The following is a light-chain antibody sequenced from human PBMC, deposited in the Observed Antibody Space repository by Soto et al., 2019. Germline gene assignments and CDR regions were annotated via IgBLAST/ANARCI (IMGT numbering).Light chain of an antibody. V-gene: IGKV3-20*01. Sequence: EIVLTQSPGTLSLSPGERATLSCRASQTVSSSYLAWYQQKPGQAPRLLIYGASSRATGIPDRFSGSGSVTDFTLTISRLEPEDFGVYYCQRYGSSHLLGFGPGTKVDIK. J-gene: IGKJ3*01. CDR2: GAS. CDR3: QRYGSSHLLG. CDR1: QTVSSSY.